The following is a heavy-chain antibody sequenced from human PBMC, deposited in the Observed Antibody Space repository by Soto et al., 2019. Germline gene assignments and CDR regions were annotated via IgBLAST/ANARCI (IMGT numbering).Heavy chain of an antibody. CDR2: ISAYNGNT. CDR1: GYTFTSYG. Sequence: ASVKVSCKASGYTFTSYGISWVRQAPGQGLEWMGWISAYNGNTNYAQKLQGRVTMTTDTSASTAYMELRSLRSDDTAVYYCARNRRIAADHYYYYGMDVWGQGTTVTVSS. J-gene: IGHJ6*02. CDR3: ARNRRIAADHYYYYGMDV. V-gene: IGHV1-18*01. D-gene: IGHD6-13*01.